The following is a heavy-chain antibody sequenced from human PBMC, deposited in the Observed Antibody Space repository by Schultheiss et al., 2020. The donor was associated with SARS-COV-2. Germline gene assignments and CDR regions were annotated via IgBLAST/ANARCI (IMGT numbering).Heavy chain of an antibody. CDR3: ARESSSWYSYYYGMDV. Sequence: GGSLRLSCAASGFTFSSYGMHWVRQAPGKGLEWVAVISYDGSNKYYADSVKGRFTISRHSSKNPLYLQMNSLRAEDTAVYYCARESSSWYSYYYGMDVWGQGTTVTVSS. CDR2: ISYDGSNK. CDR1: GFTFSSYG. V-gene: IGHV3-30*03. J-gene: IGHJ6*02. D-gene: IGHD6-13*01.